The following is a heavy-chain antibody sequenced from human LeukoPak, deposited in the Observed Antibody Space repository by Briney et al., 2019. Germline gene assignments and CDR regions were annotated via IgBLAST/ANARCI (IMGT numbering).Heavy chain of an antibody. CDR2: IYYSGST. J-gene: IGHJ5*02. CDR1: GGSISSYY. Sequence: SETLSLTCTVSGGSISSYYWSWIRQPPGKGLEWIGYIYYSGSTNYNPSLKSRVTISVDTSKNQFSLKLSSVTAADTAVYYCARVHSSSYNWFDPWGQGTLVTVSS. D-gene: IGHD6-13*01. CDR3: ARVHSSSYNWFDP. V-gene: IGHV4-59*08.